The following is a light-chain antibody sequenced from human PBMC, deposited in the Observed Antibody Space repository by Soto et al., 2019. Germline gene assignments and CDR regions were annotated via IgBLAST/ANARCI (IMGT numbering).Light chain of an antibody. CDR2: RAS. V-gene: IGKV2-30*02. J-gene: IGKJ3*01. Sequence: DVVMTQSPLSLPVSLGQPASISCRSSQGLVHSDGNTYLNWFQQRPGQSPRRLIYRASDRDSGVPDRFSGSGSGTDFTLIISRVEAEDVGVYYCMQGTPWPPTFGPGTRVDIK. CDR3: MQGTPWPPT. CDR1: QGLVHSDGNTY.